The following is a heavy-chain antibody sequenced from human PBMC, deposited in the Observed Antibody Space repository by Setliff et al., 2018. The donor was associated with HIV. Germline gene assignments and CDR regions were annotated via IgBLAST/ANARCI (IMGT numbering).Heavy chain of an antibody. CDR3: ARARTDYYDRRRRSHYYIDV. V-gene: IGHV1-8*02. CDR2: MNPDSRNT. D-gene: IGHD3-22*01. J-gene: IGHJ6*03. CDR1: GYTFTNYD. Sequence: ASVKVSCKPSGYTFTNYDINWVRQAAGQGLEWMGWMNPDSRNTGYEQRFEGSVTMTWDTSISTAYMELNNVKFEDTAIYYCARARTDYYDRRRRSHYYIDVWARGATVTVSS.